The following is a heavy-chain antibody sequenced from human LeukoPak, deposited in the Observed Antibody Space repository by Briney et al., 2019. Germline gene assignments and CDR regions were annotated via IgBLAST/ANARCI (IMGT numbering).Heavy chain of an antibody. D-gene: IGHD5-18*01. CDR3: AKDPVLVDTAMATMIDY. V-gene: IGHV3-23*01. J-gene: IGHJ4*02. Sequence: GGSLRLSCAASGFTFSSYAMSWVRQAPGKGLEWVSAISGSGGSTYYADSVKGRFTISRDNSKNTLYLQMNSLRAEDTAVYYCAKDPVLVDTAMATMIDYWGQGTLVTVSS. CDR1: GFTFSSYA. CDR2: ISGSGGST.